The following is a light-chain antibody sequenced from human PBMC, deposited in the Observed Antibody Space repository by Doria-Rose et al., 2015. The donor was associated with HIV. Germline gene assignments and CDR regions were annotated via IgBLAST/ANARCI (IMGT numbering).Light chain of an antibody. V-gene: IGKV1-39*01. CDR1: QSISNF. Sequence: ASVGDRVTITCRSSQSISNFLNWYQHKPGKAPKLLIYAASSLQSGVPSRFSGSGSGTDFTLTVTSLRPEDFATYYCQQSYSTPFTFGQGTSLEIK. J-gene: IGKJ2*01. CDR3: QQSYSTPFT. CDR2: AAS.